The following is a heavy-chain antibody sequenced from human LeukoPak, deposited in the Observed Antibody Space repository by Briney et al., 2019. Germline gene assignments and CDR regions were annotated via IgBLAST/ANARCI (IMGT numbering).Heavy chain of an antibody. V-gene: IGHV3-23*01. CDR2: ISGSGGST. J-gene: IGHJ5*02. CDR1: GFTFSSYA. CDR3: AKEIGIVVVVAATVNWFDP. D-gene: IGHD2-15*01. Sequence: GGSLRLSCAASGFTFSSYAMSWVRQAPGKGLEWVSAISGSGGSTYYADSVKGRFTISGDNSKNTLYLQMNSLRAEDTAVYYCAKEIGIVVVVAATVNWFDPWGQGTLVAVSS.